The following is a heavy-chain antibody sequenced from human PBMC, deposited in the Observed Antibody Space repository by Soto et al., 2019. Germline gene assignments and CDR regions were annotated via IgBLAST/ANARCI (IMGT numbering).Heavy chain of an antibody. J-gene: IGHJ4*02. CDR3: SRDAVVIRGVLAEIDD. D-gene: IGHD3-10*01. CDR2: IDYSGHT. Sequence: SETLSLTCTVTGGSVSSGSYYWSWIRQPPGKGLEWIGYIDYSGHTNYNPSLKSRVTISVDTSKNQFSLKLRSMTAADTAVYYCSRDAVVIRGVLAEIDDWGQGALVTVSS. V-gene: IGHV4-61*01. CDR1: GGSVSSGSYY.